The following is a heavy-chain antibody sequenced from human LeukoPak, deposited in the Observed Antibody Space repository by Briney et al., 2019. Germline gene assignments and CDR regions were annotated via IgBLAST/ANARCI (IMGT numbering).Heavy chain of an antibody. CDR1: GGSNSSGTYY. CDR2: VYTSGST. D-gene: IGHD3-3*01. V-gene: IGHV4-61*02. CDR3: ARAKFWSGLDY. J-gene: IGHJ4*02. Sequence: SETLSLXCTVSGGSNSSGTYYWSWSRRPAGKGLEWIGRVYTSGSTNYTPSLKSRVTISVDTSKNQFSLKLSSVTAADTAVYYCARAKFWSGLDYWGQGTLVTVSS.